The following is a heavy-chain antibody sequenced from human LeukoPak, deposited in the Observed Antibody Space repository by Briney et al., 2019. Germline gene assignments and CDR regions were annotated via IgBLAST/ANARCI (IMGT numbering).Heavy chain of an antibody. CDR1: GGSISSYY. CDR3: ARGRFLDAFDI. Sequence: SETLSLTCTVSGGSISSYYWSWIRQPPGKGLEWIGYIYYSGSTKYKPSLKSRVTISVDTSMNQFSLKLSSVTAAGTAVYYCARGRFLDAFDIWGQGTMVTVSS. J-gene: IGHJ3*02. V-gene: IGHV4-59*01. CDR2: IYYSGST. D-gene: IGHD3-3*01.